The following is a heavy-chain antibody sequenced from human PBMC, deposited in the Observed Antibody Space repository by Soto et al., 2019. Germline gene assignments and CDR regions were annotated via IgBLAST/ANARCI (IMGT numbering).Heavy chain of an antibody. J-gene: IGHJ6*02. CDR3: ARGNYYGTDG. V-gene: IGHV1-46*04. CDR2: IDPSGGST. Sequence: QVLLVQSGAEVKKAGASVKVYCKASGYSFSNYHIHWVRQAPGQGLEWMGIIDPSGGSTTYAQNLQDRVTMTRDTSTSIVYMELSSLRSEDTAVYYCARGNYYGTDGWGQGTTVTVSS. CDR1: GYSFSNYH.